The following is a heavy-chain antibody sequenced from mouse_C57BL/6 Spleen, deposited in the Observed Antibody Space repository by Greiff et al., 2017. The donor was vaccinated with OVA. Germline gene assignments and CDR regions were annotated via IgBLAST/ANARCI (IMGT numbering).Heavy chain of an antibody. CDR2: IYPGSGST. CDR3: ARGGRYYGSSYYFDY. J-gene: IGHJ2*01. D-gene: IGHD1-1*01. Sequence: VKLQQPGAELVKPGASVKMSCKASGYTFTSYWITWVKQRPGQGLEWIGDIYPGSGSTNYNEKFKSKATLTVDTSSSTAYMQLSSLTSEDSAVYYCARGGRYYGSSYYFDYWGQGTTLTVSS. CDR1: GYTFTSYW. V-gene: IGHV1-55*01.